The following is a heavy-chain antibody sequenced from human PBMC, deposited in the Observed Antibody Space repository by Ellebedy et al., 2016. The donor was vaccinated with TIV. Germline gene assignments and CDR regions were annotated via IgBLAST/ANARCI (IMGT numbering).Heavy chain of an antibody. CDR3: AKDKVFGDSKWEIDV. CDR1: GFTFSSYA. CDR2: ISHTGSRT. J-gene: IGHJ6*02. D-gene: IGHD4-17*01. V-gene: IGHV3-23*01. Sequence: GESLKISCAASGFTFSSYAMSWVRQAPGKGLEWVSTISHTGSRTYYADSVEGRFTISRDNSKKTLYLQMNSLRVEDTAVYYCAKDKVFGDSKWEIDVWGQGATVTVSS.